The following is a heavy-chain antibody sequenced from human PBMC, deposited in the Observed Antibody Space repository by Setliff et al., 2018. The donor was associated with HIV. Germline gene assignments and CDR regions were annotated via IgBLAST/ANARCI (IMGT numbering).Heavy chain of an antibody. V-gene: IGHV1-2*06. J-gene: IGHJ4*02. CDR2: ISPNTGGT. Sequence: ASVKVSCKASGYTFTGYYIHWVRQAPGQGLEWMGRISPNTGGTIYAQKLQGRVTMTRDTSISTAYMELSSLTSDDTAVYYCARVATVTTPFDYWGQGTLVTVS. CDR1: GYTFTGYY. D-gene: IGHD4-17*01. CDR3: ARVATVTTPFDY.